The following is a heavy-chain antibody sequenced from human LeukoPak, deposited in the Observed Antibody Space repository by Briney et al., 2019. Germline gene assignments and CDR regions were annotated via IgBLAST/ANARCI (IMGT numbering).Heavy chain of an antibody. CDR2: ISSSGSTI. V-gene: IGHV3-48*03. CDR3: ARLDYDSSGYYYGFNP. Sequence: GGSLRLSCAASGFTFSSYEMNWVRRAPGKGLEWVSYISSSGSTIYYADSVKGRFTISRDNAKNSLYLQMNSLRAEDTAVYYCARLDYDSSGYYYGFNPWGQGTLVTVSS. J-gene: IGHJ5*02. CDR1: GFTFSSYE. D-gene: IGHD3-22*01.